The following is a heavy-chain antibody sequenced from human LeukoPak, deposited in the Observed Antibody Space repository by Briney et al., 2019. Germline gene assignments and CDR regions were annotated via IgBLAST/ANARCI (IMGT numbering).Heavy chain of an antibody. Sequence: SETLSLTCTVSGGSISSSSYYWGWIRQPPGKGLEWIGSIYYSGSTYYNPSLKSRVTISVDTSKNQFSLKLSSVTAADTAVYYCARDLRPYYYDSSGYWGQGTLVTVSS. J-gene: IGHJ4*02. CDR2: IYYSGST. CDR3: ARDLRPYYYDSSGY. D-gene: IGHD3-22*01. V-gene: IGHV4-39*07. CDR1: GGSISSSSYY.